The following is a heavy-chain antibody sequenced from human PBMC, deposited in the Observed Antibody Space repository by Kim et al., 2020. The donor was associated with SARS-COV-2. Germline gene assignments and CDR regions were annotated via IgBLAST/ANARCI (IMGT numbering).Heavy chain of an antibody. Sequence: GGSLRLSCAASGFTFSSYGMHWVRQAPGKGLEWVAVISYDGSNKYYADSVKGRFTISRDNSKNTLYLQMNSLRAEDTAVYYCAAEGIAAAGTDRGLDYWGQGTLVTVSS. V-gene: IGHV3-30*03. CDR3: AAEGIAAAGTDRGLDY. D-gene: IGHD6-13*01. CDR1: GFTFSSYG. J-gene: IGHJ4*02. CDR2: ISYDGSNK.